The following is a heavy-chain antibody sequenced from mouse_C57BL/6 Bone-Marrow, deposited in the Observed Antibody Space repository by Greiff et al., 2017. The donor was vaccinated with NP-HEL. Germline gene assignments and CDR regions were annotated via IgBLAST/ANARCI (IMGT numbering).Heavy chain of an antibody. CDR2: INPNNGGT. J-gene: IGHJ2*01. CDR3: ARDSGYAFDY. D-gene: IGHD3-2*02. V-gene: IGHV1-53*01. CDR1: GYTFTSYW. Sequence: QVQLKQPGTELVKPGASVKLSCKASGYTFTSYWMHWLKQRPGQGLEWIGNINPNNGGTHDNEKFKTKATLTVDKSSSTAYMQLSSLTSEDSAVYYCARDSGYAFDYWGQGTTLTVSS.